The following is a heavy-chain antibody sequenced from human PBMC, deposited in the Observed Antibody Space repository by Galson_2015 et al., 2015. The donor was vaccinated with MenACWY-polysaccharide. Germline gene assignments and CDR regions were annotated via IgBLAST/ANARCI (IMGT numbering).Heavy chain of an antibody. CDR1: GFTFDDYA. CDR3: AKDIDHRGGGVFDY. Sequence: LRLSCAASGFTFDDYAMHWVRQAPGKGLEWVSGISWNSGSIGYADSVKGRFTISRDNAKNSLYLQMNSLRAEDTALYYCAKDIDHRGGGVFDYWGQGTLVTVSS. V-gene: IGHV3-9*01. J-gene: IGHJ4*02. CDR2: ISWNSGSI. D-gene: IGHD3-10*01.